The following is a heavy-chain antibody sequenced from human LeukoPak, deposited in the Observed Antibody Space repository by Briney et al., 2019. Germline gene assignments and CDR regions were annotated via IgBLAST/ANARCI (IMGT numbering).Heavy chain of an antibody. CDR2: ISGSGGST. Sequence: GSLRLSCAASGFTFSSYAMSWVRQAPGKGLEWVSAISGSGGSTYYADSVKGRFTISRDSSKNTLYLQMNSLRAEDTAVYYCAKGKAAAGGFDYWGQGTLVTVSS. J-gene: IGHJ4*02. V-gene: IGHV3-23*01. CDR1: GFTFSSYA. CDR3: AKGKAAAGGFDY. D-gene: IGHD6-13*01.